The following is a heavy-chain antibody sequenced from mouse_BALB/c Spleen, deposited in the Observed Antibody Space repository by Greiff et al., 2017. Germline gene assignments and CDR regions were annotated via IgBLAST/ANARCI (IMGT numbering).Heavy chain of an antibody. CDR2: IYPGDGDT. Sequence: VKLVESGPELVKPGASVKISCKASGYAFSSSWMNWVKQRPGQGLEWIGRIYPGDGDTNYNGKFKGKATLTADKSSSTAYMQLSSLTSVDSAVYFCARSWDYDEYYFDYWGQGTTLTVSS. D-gene: IGHD2-4*01. V-gene: IGHV1-82*01. CDR3: ARSWDYDEYYFDY. CDR1: GYAFSSSW. J-gene: IGHJ2*01.